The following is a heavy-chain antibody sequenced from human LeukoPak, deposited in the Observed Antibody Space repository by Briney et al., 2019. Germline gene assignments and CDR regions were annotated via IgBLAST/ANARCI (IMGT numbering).Heavy chain of an antibody. Sequence: PSQTLSLTCTDSGGSISSGEYYWSWIRQPPGKGLEWIGYIYYSGSTYYNPSLKSRVTISVDTSKNQFSLKLSSVTAADTAVYYCARGAYGSGSGNGFYIWGQGTTVTVSS. CDR2: IYYSGST. CDR1: GGSISSGEYY. J-gene: IGHJ3*02. CDR3: ARGAYGSGSGNGFYI. V-gene: IGHV4-30-4*01. D-gene: IGHD3-10*01.